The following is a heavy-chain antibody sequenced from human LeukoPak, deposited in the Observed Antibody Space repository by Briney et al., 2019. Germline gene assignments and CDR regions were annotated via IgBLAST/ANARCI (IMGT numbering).Heavy chain of an antibody. D-gene: IGHD2-8*01. J-gene: IGHJ3*01. CDR1: GFTFSRYW. CDR2: IKSNGRET. CDR3: TCDLDRSDGL. V-gene: IGHV3-7*01. Sequence: GGSLRLSCAASGFTFSRYWLSWVRQAPGKGLEWVANIKSNGRETYYEDSVRGRFTISRDNAKNSLYPQMNSLRAEDTAVYYCTCDLDRSDGLWGQGTMVTVSS.